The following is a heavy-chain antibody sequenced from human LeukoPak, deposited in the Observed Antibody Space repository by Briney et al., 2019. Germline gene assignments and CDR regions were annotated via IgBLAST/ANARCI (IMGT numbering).Heavy chain of an antibody. J-gene: IGHJ4*02. CDR1: SGSISRYY. CDR2: GDYSGGT. V-gene: IGHV4-39*07. D-gene: IGHD6-19*01. CDR3: AGERGEEYSSGWYKTNFFYN. Sequence: SETLSLTCTISSGSISRYYWAWIRQPPGKGLEWIASGDYSGGTYYNPSLESRVAISADMSKKQISLKLASVTGADTAVYYCAGERGEEYSSGWYKTNFFYNWGQGIRVTVSS.